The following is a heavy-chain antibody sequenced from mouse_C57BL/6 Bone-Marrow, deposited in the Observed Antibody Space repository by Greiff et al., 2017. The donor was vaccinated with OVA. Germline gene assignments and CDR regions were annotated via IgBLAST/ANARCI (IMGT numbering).Heavy chain of an antibody. J-gene: IGHJ1*03. CDR2: IYPRSGNT. CDR3: ADYYPRCFGV. D-gene: IGHD1-1*01. CDR1: GYTFTSYG. Sequence: VQLKESGAELARPGASVKLSCKASGYTFTSYGISWVKQRTGQGLEWIGEIYPRSGNTYYNEKFKGKATLTADKSSSTAYMELRSLTSEDSAVYFCADYYPRCFGVWGTGTTVTVSS. V-gene: IGHV1-81*01.